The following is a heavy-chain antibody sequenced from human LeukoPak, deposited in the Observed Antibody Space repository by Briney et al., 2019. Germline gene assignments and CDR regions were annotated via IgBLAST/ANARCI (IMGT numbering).Heavy chain of an antibody. CDR2: MNPNSGNT. Sequence: ASVKVSCKASGYTFTSYEINWVRQATGHGLEWMGWMNPNSGNTAYAQNFQGRVTMTRNTSISTAYMELSSLRSEDTAVYYCARSYDSTGYYLYYQYYGMDVWGQGTTVTVSS. CDR3: ARSYDSTGYYLYYQYYGMDV. CDR1: GYTFTSYE. V-gene: IGHV1-8*01. D-gene: IGHD3-22*01. J-gene: IGHJ6*02.